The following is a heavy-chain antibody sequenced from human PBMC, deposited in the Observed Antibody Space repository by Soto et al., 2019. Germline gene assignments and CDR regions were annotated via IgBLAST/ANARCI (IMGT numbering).Heavy chain of an antibody. J-gene: IGHJ6*02. CDR1: GYTFTTFA. Sequence: QVQLVQSGAEEKKPGASVKVSCKASGYTFTTFAMHWVRQAPGQRLEWMGWINAGNGNTKYSQKFQGRVTITRDTSASTAYMELSSLRSEDTAVYYCAREGYRYEGMDVWGQGTTVTVSS. CDR3: AREGYRYEGMDV. V-gene: IGHV1-3*05. CDR2: INAGNGNT. D-gene: IGHD5-18*01.